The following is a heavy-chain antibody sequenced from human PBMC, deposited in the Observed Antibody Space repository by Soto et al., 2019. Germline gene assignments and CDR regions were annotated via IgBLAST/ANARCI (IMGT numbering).Heavy chain of an antibody. V-gene: IGHV1-18*01. Sequence: ASVKVSCKASGYTFTSYGISWVRQAPGQGLEWMGWISAYNGNTNYAQKLQGRVTMTTDTSTSTAYMELRSLRSDDTAVYYCARGGDIVVVPALPDYWGQGTLVTVSS. CDR2: ISAYNGNT. J-gene: IGHJ4*02. CDR1: GYTFTSYG. CDR3: ARGGDIVVVPALPDY. D-gene: IGHD2-2*01.